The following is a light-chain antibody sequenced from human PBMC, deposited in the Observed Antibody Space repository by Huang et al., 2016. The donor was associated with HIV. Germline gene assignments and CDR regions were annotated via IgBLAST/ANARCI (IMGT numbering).Light chain of an antibody. CDR1: QSSSNN. CDR2: GAS. V-gene: IGKV3-15*01. J-gene: IGKJ2*01. Sequence: EILLTQSPATLSVSPGERVTLSCRARQSSSNNLAWYQQKPGQAPRLLIYGASTRATAIPARFSGSASGTEFTLTISSLQSEDFAVYYCQQYHNWPPYTFGQGTKLEI. CDR3: QQYHNWPPYT.